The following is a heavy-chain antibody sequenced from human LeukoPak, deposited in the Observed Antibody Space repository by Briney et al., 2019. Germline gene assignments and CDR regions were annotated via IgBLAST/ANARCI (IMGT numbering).Heavy chain of an antibody. Sequence: GGSLRLSCAASGFTFSTYTMHWVRQAPGKGLEWVAVISYDGGNKYYADSVRGRFTISKDNSKNTLYLQMNSLRAEDTAVYYCAKDKYDDSGYYYVAAATYYFDYWGQGTLVTVSS. CDR1: GFTFSTYT. V-gene: IGHV3-30-3*01. CDR3: AKDKYDDSGYYYVAAATYYFDY. D-gene: IGHD3-22*01. J-gene: IGHJ4*02. CDR2: ISYDGGNK.